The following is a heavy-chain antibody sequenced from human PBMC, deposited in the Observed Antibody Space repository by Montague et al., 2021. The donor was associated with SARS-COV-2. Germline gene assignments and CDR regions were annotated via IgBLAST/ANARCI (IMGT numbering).Heavy chain of an antibody. J-gene: IGHJ4*02. CDR3: ARETGTTVSLDY. CDR2: IDWDDDK. D-gene: IGHD1-7*01. CDR1: GFSLSTSGMC. Sequence: VKPTQTLTLTCTFSGFSLSTSGMCVSWIRQPPGKALEWLARIDWDDDKYYSTSLKTRLTISKDTSKNQVVLTMTSMDPVDTATYYCARETGTTVSLDYWGQGTLVTVSS. V-gene: IGHV2-70*11.